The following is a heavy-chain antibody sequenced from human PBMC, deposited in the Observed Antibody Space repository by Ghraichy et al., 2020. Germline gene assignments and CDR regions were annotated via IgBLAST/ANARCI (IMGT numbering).Heavy chain of an antibody. Sequence: ASVKVSCKASGYTFTSYYMHWVRQAPGQGLEWMGIINPSGGSTSYAQKFQGRVTMTRDTSTSTVYMELSSLRSEDTAVYYCARTGGFGGKYYYYMDVWGKGTTVTVSS. D-gene: IGHD3-16*01. V-gene: IGHV1-46*01. CDR1: GYTFTSYY. J-gene: IGHJ6*03. CDR3: ARTGGFGGKYYYYMDV. CDR2: INPSGGST.